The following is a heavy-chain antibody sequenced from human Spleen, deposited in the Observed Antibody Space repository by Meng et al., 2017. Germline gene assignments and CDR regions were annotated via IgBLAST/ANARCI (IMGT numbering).Heavy chain of an antibody. V-gene: IGHV4-4*02. CDR3: ARGPTTMAHDFDY. D-gene: IGHD4-11*01. CDR1: GGSISSDNW. Sequence: QVQLQESGPGLVKPSGTLSLTCAVSGGSISSDNWWSWVRQPPGKGLEWIGEIYHSGSTNYNPSLESRATISVDTSQNNLSLKLSSVTAADSAVYYCARGPTTMAHDFDYWGQGTLVTVSS. J-gene: IGHJ4*02. CDR2: IYHSGST.